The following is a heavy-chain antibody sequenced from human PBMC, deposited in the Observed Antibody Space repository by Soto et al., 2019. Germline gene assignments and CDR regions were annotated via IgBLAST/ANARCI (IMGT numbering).Heavy chain of an antibody. D-gene: IGHD3-3*01. J-gene: IGHJ4*02. CDR1: GFPLSNYL. V-gene: IGHV3-7*01. CDR3: ARSPFDFWSGFADY. CDR2: INQDGSEK. Sequence: GGALRLSCAASGFPLSNYLMSWVRQVPGKGLEWVANINQDGSEKYNVDSIMGRFTISRDNAKNSLYLQMNSLRAEDTAVYYCARSPFDFWSGFADYWGQGTLVTVSS.